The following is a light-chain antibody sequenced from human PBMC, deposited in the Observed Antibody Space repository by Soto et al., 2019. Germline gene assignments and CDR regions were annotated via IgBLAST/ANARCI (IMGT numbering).Light chain of an antibody. V-gene: IGLV2-11*01. Sequence: QSALTQPRSVSGSPGQSVTISCTGTSSDVGGYNYVSWYQQHPGKAPKLMIYDVNKRPSGVPDRFSGSKSGNTASLTISGLQAEDEADYYCQSYDGHNGDVIFGGGTQLTVL. CDR2: DVN. CDR1: SSDVGGYNY. CDR3: QSYDGHNGDVI. J-gene: IGLJ2*01.